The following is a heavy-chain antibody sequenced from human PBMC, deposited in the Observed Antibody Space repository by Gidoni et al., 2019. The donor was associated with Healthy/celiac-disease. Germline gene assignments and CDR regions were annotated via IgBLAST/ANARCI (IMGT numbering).Heavy chain of an antibody. D-gene: IGHD1-26*01. CDR3: AREEWELLLFQH. CDR2: IYTSGST. J-gene: IGHJ1*01. Sequence: QVQLQESGPGLVKPSQTLSLTCTVSGGSISSGSYYWSWIRQPAGKGLEWIGRIYTSGSTNYNPSLQSRVTISVDTSKNQFSLKLSSVTAADTAVYYCAREEWELLLFQHWGQGTLVTVSS. CDR1: GGSISSGSYY. V-gene: IGHV4-61*02.